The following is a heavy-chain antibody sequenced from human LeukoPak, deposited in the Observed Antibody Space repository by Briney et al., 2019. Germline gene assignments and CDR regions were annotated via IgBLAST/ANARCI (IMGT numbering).Heavy chain of an antibody. Sequence: SETLSLTCTVSGGSITSSIYYWGWIRQPPGKGLEWIGEINHSGSTNYNPSLKSRVTISVDTSKDQFSLKLSSVTAADTAVYYCARGYCSSTSCPPMDVWGQGTTVTVSS. V-gene: IGHV4-39*07. CDR3: ARGYCSSTSCPPMDV. D-gene: IGHD2-2*01. J-gene: IGHJ6*02. CDR1: GGSITSSIYY. CDR2: INHSGST.